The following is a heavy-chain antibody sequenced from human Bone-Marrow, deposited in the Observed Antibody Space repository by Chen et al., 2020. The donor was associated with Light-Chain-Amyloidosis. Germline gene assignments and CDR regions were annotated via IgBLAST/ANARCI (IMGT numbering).Heavy chain of an antibody. D-gene: IGHD5-18*01. CDR3: ATEGRDPGYSYGYLNY. CDR1: GFTFSRYW. J-gene: IGHJ4*02. V-gene: IGHV3-74*02. Sequence: EVQLVESGGGLVHPGGSLRLSCAASGFTFSRYWMHWVRRAPGKGLEWVSRVNNEGGSTTYGDPVRGRFTISRDNARNTVYLQMNSLKDEDTALYYCATEGRDPGYSYGYLNYWGQGTLVTVSS. CDR2: VNNEGGST.